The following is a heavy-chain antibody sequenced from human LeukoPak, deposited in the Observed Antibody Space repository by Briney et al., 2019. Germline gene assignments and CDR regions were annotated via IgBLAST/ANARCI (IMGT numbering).Heavy chain of an antibody. Sequence: GGSLRLSCVPSRFTFSSYVITWVRQAPGRGLEWVSCIISNGDSTYYADSVKGRFTISRDNSKNTLYLQMNSLRAEDTAIYYCAKGSKGTYDYWGQGTLVTVSS. CDR2: IISNGDST. CDR1: RFTFSSYV. CDR3: AKGSKGTYDY. J-gene: IGHJ4*02. V-gene: IGHV3-23*01.